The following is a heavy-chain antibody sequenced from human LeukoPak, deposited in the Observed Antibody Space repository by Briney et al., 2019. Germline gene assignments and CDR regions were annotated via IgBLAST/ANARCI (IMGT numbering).Heavy chain of an antibody. D-gene: IGHD6-13*01. Sequence: PSETLSLTCTVSGYSISSGYYWGWIRQPPGKGLEWIGSIYHSGSTYYNPSLKSRVTISVDTSKNQFSLKLSSVTAADTAVYYCARDRWYSSSWYDYWGQGTLVTVSS. CDR1: GYSISSGYY. CDR3: ARDRWYSSSWYDY. J-gene: IGHJ4*02. V-gene: IGHV4-38-2*02. CDR2: IYHSGST.